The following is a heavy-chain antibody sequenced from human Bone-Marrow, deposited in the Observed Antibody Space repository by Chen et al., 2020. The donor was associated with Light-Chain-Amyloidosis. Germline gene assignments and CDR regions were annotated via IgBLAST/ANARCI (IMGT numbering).Heavy chain of an antibody. V-gene: IGHV3-74*01. Sequence: EVQLVESGGGLVQPGGSLRLSCAASGFTFNDYWMHWVRQVPGKGLVWVARIKSDGSATNYADSVKGRFTVSRDNAKNTLYLQMKSLRAEDTAVYYCTRGDCTSTSCFPDFWGQGTLVTVSS. CDR1: GFTFNDYW. CDR2: IKSDGSAT. D-gene: IGHD2-2*01. CDR3: TRGDCTSTSCFPDF. J-gene: IGHJ4*02.